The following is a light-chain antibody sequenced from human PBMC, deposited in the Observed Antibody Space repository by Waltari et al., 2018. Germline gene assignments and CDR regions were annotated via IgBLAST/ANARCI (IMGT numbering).Light chain of an antibody. CDR2: DAS. J-gene: IGKJ3*01. Sequence: EIVLTQSPATLSLSPGERATLSCVSSQSISIFLSWYQQKAGQAPRLLIYDASNRATRIPVRLSGSGSGTDFTLTITSLEPEDSAVYYCQQRSHWPSRLTFGPGTTVDIK. V-gene: IGKV3-11*01. CDR1: QSISIF. CDR3: QQRSHWPSRLT.